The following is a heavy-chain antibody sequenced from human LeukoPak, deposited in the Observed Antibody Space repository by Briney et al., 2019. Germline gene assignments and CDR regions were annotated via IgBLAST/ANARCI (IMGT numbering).Heavy chain of an antibody. CDR1: GGSISSYY. CDR3: ARGSALWFGEVSSRNYFDY. CDR2: IYYSGST. J-gene: IGHJ4*02. Sequence: PSETLSLTCTVSGGSISSYYWSWIRQPPGKGLEWIGYIYYSGSTNYNPSLKSRVTISVDTSKNQFSLKLSSVTAADTAVYYCARGSALWFGEVSSRNYFDYWGQGTLVIVSS. V-gene: IGHV4-59*12. D-gene: IGHD3-10*01.